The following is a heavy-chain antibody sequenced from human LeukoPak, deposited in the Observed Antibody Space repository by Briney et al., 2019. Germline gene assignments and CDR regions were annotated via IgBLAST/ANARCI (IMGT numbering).Heavy chain of an antibody. CDR1: GYTFTGYY. CDR2: INPNSGGT. Sequence: GASVKVSCKASGYTFTGYYMHWVRQAPGQGLEWMGWINPNSGGTNYVQKFQGRVTMTRDTSISTAYMELGSLRSDDTAVYYCARATGGQGYYDFWSGYHKDDAFDIWGQGTMVTVSS. J-gene: IGHJ3*02. V-gene: IGHV1-2*02. CDR3: ARATGGQGYYDFWSGYHKDDAFDI. D-gene: IGHD3-3*01.